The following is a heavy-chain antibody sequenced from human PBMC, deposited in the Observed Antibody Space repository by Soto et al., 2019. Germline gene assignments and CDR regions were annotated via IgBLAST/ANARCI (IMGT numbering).Heavy chain of an antibody. D-gene: IGHD6-13*01. Sequence: PRQTRTQTCNISGVSLTTTKVAVGWIRQPPGKALEWLALIYWDDDKRYSPPLKTRLTITKDTPKNQVVLTMTNMDPVDTATYYCVHSEIEAAGPFDYWGQGTLVTVSS. CDR3: VHSEIEAAGPFDY. V-gene: IGHV2-5*02. CDR1: GVSLTTTKVA. CDR2: IYWDDDK. J-gene: IGHJ4*02.